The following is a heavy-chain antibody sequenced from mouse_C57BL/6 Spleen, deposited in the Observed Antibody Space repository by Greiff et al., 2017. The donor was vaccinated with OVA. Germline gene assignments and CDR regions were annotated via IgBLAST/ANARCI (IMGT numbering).Heavy chain of an antibody. J-gene: IGHJ4*01. CDR2: IDPETGGT. D-gene: IGHD2-2*01. CDR1: GYTFTDYE. CDR3: TREDMVTTDAMDY. V-gene: IGHV1-15*01. Sequence: QVQLQQSGAELVRPGASVTLSCTASGYTFTDYEMHWVKQTPVHGLEWIGAIDPETGGTAYNQKFKGKAILTADKSSSTAYMELRSLTSEDSAVYYCTREDMVTTDAMDYWGQGTSVTVSS.